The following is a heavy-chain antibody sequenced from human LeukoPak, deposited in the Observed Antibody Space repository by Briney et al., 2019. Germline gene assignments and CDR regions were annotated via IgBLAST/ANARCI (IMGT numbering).Heavy chain of an antibody. CDR1: GGSITNYY. V-gene: IGHV4-59*01. Sequence: PSETLSLTCTVSGGSITNYYWSWIRQPPGKGLEWIGYIYYSGSTNYNPSLKSRVTISVDTSKNQFSLKLSSVTAADTAVYYCARDFPQYRESYDYVWGSYRFLSGYYYYMDVWGKGTTVTVSS. CDR2: IYYSGST. CDR3: ARDFPQYRESYDYVWGSYRFLSGYYYYMDV. D-gene: IGHD3-16*02. J-gene: IGHJ6*03.